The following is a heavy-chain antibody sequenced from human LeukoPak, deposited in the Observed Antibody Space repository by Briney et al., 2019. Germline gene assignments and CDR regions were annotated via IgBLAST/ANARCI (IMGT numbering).Heavy chain of an antibody. CDR3: ARDGGIAMDY. D-gene: IGHD6-13*01. Sequence: KPSATLSLTCTVSGASIRTYYWSWIRQPAGKGLEWIGRFYTSGSTNYNPSLKSRVTMSVDTSKNQFSLKLSSVTAADTAVYYCARDGGIAMDYWGKGTLVTVSS. CDR2: FYTSGST. V-gene: IGHV4-4*07. CDR1: GASIRTYY. J-gene: IGHJ4*02.